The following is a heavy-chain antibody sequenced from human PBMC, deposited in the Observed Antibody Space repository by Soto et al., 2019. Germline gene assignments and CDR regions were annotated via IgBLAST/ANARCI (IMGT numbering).Heavy chain of an antibody. V-gene: IGHV3-15*01. CDR2: IKSETDGGTT. CDR3: TPSTY. J-gene: IGHJ4*02. Sequence: PGGSLRLSCVASGFTFTDAWMNWVRQAPGKGLEWVARIKSETDGGTTDYAAPVKGRFTISRDDSKSTLYLQMNSLQTEDTAVYYCTPSTYWGRGTLVTVS. CDR1: GFTFTDAW.